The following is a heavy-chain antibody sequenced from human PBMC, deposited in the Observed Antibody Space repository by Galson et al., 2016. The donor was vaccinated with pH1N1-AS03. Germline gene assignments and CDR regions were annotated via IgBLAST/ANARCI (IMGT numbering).Heavy chain of an antibody. D-gene: IGHD2-2*01. Sequence: TLSLTCAVSGDSIRSDTYAWSWIRQPAEKGLEWVGRVYPGLSSNYNPSLKGRVTISVDTSKNQFSLKLRSVTAADTAGYYCAREGCGARSTTGCYASGLGRRSYMDVWGKGTTVTVSS. CDR1: GDSIRSDTYA. J-gene: IGHJ6*04. V-gene: IGHV4-61*02. CDR3: AREGCGARSTTGCYASGLGRRSYMDV. CDR2: VYPGLSS.